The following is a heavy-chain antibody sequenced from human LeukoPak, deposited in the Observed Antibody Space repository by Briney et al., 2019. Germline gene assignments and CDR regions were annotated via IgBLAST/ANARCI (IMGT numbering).Heavy chain of an antibody. V-gene: IGHV4-34*01. D-gene: IGHD3-10*01. CDR1: GGSFSGYY. CDR2: INHSGST. J-gene: IGHJ4*02. Sequence: SETLSLTCAVYGGSFSGYYWSWIRQPPGKGLEWIGEINHSGSTNYNPSLKSRVTISVDTSKNQFSLKLGSVTAADTAVYYCARTPGRGYGSGSYYDRFDYWGQGTLVTVSS. CDR3: ARTPGRGYGSGSYYDRFDY.